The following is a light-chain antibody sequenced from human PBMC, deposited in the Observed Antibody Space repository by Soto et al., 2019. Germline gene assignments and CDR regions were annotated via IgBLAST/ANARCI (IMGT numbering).Light chain of an antibody. CDR3: SSYTSRSTLV. CDR1: SSDVGGYNY. V-gene: IGLV2-14*01. Sequence: QSALTQPASVSGSPGQSITISCTGTSSDVGGYNYVSWYQQNPGKAPKLMIYEVSNRPSGVSNRFSGSKSGNTASLTISGRQAEDDADYYCSSYTSRSTLVFGGGTKRTV. J-gene: IGLJ2*01. CDR2: EVS.